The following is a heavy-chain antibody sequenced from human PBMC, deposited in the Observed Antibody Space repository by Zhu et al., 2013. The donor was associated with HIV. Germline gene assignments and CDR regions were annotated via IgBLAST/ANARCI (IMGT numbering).Heavy chain of an antibody. J-gene: IGHJ6*02. CDR2: MNPNSGNT. D-gene: IGHD5-18*01. CDR3: ARVTSGYSYALGGYYYGMDV. CDR1: GYTLTSYD. Sequence: QVQLVQSGAEVKKPGASVKVSCKASGYTLTSYDISWVRQATGQGLEWMGWMNPNSGNTGYAQKFQGRVTMTRNTSISTAYMELSSLRSEDTALYYCARVTSGYSYALGGYYYGMDVWGQGTTVTVSS. V-gene: IGHV1-8*01.